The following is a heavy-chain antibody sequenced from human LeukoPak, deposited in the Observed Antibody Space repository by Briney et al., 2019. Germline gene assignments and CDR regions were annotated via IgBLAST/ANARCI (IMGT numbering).Heavy chain of an antibody. J-gene: IGHJ4*02. Sequence: GGSLRLSCAASGFTFSSYWMHWVRQAPGKGLEWVAVISNDGSYKYYADSVKGRFTISRDNSKNTLYLQMNSLRAEDTAVYYCVRGWYYFDYWGQGTLVTVSS. V-gene: IGHV3-30*03. CDR3: VRGWYYFDY. CDR1: GFTFSSYW. CDR2: ISNDGSYK. D-gene: IGHD6-19*01.